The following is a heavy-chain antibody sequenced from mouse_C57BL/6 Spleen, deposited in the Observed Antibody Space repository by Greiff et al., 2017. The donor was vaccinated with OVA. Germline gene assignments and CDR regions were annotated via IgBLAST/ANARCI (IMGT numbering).Heavy chain of an antibody. V-gene: IGHV7-3*01. D-gene: IGHD3-1*01. CDR2: IRNKANGYTT. J-gene: IGHJ2*01. CDR3: AILPGLGYYFDY. Sequence: EVQLQESGGGLVQPGGSLSLSCAASGFTFTDYYMSWVRQPPGKALEWLGFIRNKANGYTTEYSAYVKGRFTIYRDKSQSFLYLQMHSLRAEDISTYYCAILPGLGYYFDYWGQGTTLTVSS. CDR1: GFTFTDYY.